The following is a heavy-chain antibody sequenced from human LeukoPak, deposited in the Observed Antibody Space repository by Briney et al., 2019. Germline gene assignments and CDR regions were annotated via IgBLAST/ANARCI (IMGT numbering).Heavy chain of an antibody. CDR3: ATGAIVETIGAFDI. Sequence: SETLSLTCAVYGGSFSGYYWSWIRQPPGKGLEWIGEINHSGSTNYNPSLKSRVTISVDTSKNQFSLKLSSVTAADTAVYYCATGAIVETIGAFDIWGQGTMVTVSS. CDR1: GGSFSGYY. V-gene: IGHV4-34*01. CDR2: INHSGST. D-gene: IGHD1-26*01. J-gene: IGHJ3*02.